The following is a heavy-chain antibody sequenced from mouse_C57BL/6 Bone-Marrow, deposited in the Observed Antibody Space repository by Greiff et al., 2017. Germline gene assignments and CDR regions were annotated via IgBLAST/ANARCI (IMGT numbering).Heavy chain of an antibody. CDR2: IHPNSGST. Sequence: QVQLQQPGAELVKPGASVKLSCKASGYTFTSYWMHWVKQRPGQGLEWIGMIHPNSGSTNYNEKFKSKATLTVDKSSSTAYMQLSSLTSEDSAVYYCARSVLWLRRYYAMDHWGQGTSVTVSS. CDR3: ARSVLWLRRYYAMDH. V-gene: IGHV1-64*01. CDR1: GYTFTSYW. D-gene: IGHD2-2*01. J-gene: IGHJ4*01.